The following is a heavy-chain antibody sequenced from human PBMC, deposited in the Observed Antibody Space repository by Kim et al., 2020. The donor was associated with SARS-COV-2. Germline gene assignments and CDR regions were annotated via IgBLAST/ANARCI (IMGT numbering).Heavy chain of an antibody. CDR2: IIPILGIA. Sequence: SVNVSCKASGGTFSSYAISWVRQAPGQGLEWMGMIIPILGIANYAQKFQGRVTITADKSTSTAYMELSSLRSEDTAVYYCAREGLERGMDVWGQGTTVTVSS. CDR3: AREGLERGMDV. V-gene: IGHV1-69*04. D-gene: IGHD1-1*01. J-gene: IGHJ6*02. CDR1: GGTFSSYA.